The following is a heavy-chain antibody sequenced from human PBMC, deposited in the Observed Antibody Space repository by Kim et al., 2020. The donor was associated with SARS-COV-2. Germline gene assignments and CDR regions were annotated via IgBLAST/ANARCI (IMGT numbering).Heavy chain of an antibody. J-gene: IGHJ4*02. Sequence: GGSLRLSCTASGFTFADYAITWVRQAPGKGLEWVSGIRGGGGTTYYADSVKGRFTISRDNSKNTLYLQMNNLRAEDTAIYYCAKGRGSSSTSAIDSWGQGILVTVSS. CDR1: GFTFADYA. CDR2: IRGGGGTT. V-gene: IGHV3-23*01. D-gene: IGHD6-6*01. CDR3: AKGRGSSSTSAIDS.